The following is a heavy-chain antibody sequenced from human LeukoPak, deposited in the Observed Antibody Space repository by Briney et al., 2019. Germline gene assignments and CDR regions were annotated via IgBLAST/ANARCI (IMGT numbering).Heavy chain of an antibody. CDR1: GGSISSSSYY. V-gene: IGHV4-39*06. D-gene: IGHD2-15*01. CDR2: IYYSGST. J-gene: IGHJ3*02. CDR3: ARSLIGTFDI. Sequence: TSETLSLTCTVSGGSISSSSYYWGWIRQPPGKGLEWIGSIYYSGSTYYNPSLKSRVTISVDTSKNQFPLKLSSVTAADTAVYYCARSLIGTFDIWGQGTMVTVSS.